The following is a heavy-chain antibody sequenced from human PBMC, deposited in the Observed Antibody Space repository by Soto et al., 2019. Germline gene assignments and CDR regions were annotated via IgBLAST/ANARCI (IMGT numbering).Heavy chain of an antibody. Sequence: QVQLVQSGAEVKKPGASVKVSCKASGYTFTSYDINWVRQATGQGLEWMGWMNPNSGNAGYAQKFQGRVTMTRNTSISTAYMELGSLRSEDTAVYYCAREGTRYSSGFDGMDVWGQGTTVTVSS. J-gene: IGHJ6*02. D-gene: IGHD6-19*01. V-gene: IGHV1-8*01. CDR2: MNPNSGNA. CDR3: AREGTRYSSGFDGMDV. CDR1: GYTFTSYD.